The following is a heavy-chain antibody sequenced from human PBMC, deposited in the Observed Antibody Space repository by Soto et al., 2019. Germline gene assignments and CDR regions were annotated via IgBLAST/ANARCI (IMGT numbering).Heavy chain of an antibody. CDR3: SIDLGFDY. J-gene: IGHJ4*02. V-gene: IGHV3-48*02. Sequence: GGYLRLSCAASGFTFSSYSMNWVRQAPGKGLEWFSYNSSSSSTIYYADSVKGRFTISRVNAKNSLYLQMNSLIDEVTAVFYCSIDLGFDYWGQGTLVTVSS. CDR2: NSSSSSTI. CDR1: GFTFSSYS.